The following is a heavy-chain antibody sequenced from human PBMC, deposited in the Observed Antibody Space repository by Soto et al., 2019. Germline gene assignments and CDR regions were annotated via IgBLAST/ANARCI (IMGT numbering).Heavy chain of an antibody. D-gene: IGHD3-22*01. Sequence: XGSLRLYCAASGFTFSSYSLSWVRQAPGKGVEWVSAISGSGGSTYYADSVKGRFTISRDNSKNTLYLQMNSLRAEDTAVYYRAKDLVVARGHYDSSGYYRPLDDWGQGTQVTVSS. CDR3: AKDLVVARGHYDSSGYYRPLDD. CDR2: ISGSGGST. J-gene: IGHJ4*02. CDR1: GFTFSSYS. V-gene: IGHV3-23*01.